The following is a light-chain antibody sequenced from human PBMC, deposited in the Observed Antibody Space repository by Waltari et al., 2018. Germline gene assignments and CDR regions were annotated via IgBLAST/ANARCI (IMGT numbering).Light chain of an antibody. V-gene: IGLV2-23*02. Sequence: QSALTQPASVSGTPGQSITISCTGTNSDVGNYNLVSWYQHHPGEAPKLMICEVIKRPSGVSTRFSGSKSGTTASLTISGLQAEDEADYYCCSYAGSGTYVFGTGTKVTVL. CDR2: EVI. CDR3: CSYAGSGTYV. J-gene: IGLJ1*01. CDR1: NSDVGNYNL.